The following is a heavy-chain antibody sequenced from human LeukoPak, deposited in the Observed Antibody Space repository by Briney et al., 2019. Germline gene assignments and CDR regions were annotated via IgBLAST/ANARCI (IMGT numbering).Heavy chain of an antibody. CDR3: ARPGSSGWSGRDAFDI. CDR2: IYPGDSDT. D-gene: IGHD6-19*01. J-gene: IGHJ3*02. V-gene: IGHV5-51*01. CDR1: GYSFTSYW. Sequence: GESLKISCKGSGYSFTSYWIGWVRQMPGKGLEWMGIIYPGDSDTRYSPSFQGQATISADKSISTAYLQWSSLKASDTAMYYCARPGSSGWSGRDAFDIWGQGTMVTVSS.